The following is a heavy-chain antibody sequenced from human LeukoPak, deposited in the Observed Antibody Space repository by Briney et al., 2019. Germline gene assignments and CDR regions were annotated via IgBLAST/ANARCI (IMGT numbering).Heavy chain of an antibody. V-gene: IGHV4-39*07. Sequence: SETLSLTCTVSGGSISSSSYYWGWIRQPPGKGLEWIGSIYYSGSTYYNPSLKSRVTISVDTSKNQFSLKLSSVTAADTAVYYCARGIAAAGTFDYWGQGTLVTVSS. CDR1: GGSISSSSYY. CDR3: ARGIAAAGTFDY. J-gene: IGHJ4*02. CDR2: IYYSGST. D-gene: IGHD6-13*01.